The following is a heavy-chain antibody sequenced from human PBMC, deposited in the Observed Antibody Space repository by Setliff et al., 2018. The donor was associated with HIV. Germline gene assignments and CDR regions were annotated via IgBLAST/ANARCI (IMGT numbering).Heavy chain of an antibody. V-gene: IGHV1-69*13. CDR1: EGTFSSYA. CDR2: IIPMFEIA. CDR3: ARDYYNSGNYFEY. Sequence: GASVKVSCKASEGTFSSYAVSWVRQAPGQGLEWMGGIIPMFEIANYAQRFQGRVTITAEESTSIVYLEMSSLRSEDTAVYFCARDYYNSGNYFEYWGQGTLVTVSS. J-gene: IGHJ4*02. D-gene: IGHD3-10*01.